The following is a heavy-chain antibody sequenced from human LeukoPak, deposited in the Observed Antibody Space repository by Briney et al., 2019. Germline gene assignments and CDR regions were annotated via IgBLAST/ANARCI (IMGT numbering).Heavy chain of an antibody. CDR3: ARELVSLGTGYFDL. CDR1: GFTFGTYG. Sequence: GGSLRLSCEASGFTFGTYGMTWVRQALGKGLEWVSGITGSSTWTYYADSVRGRFTISRDNSKNTLHLQMNNLTADDTAIYYCARELVSLGTGYFDLWGRGTLVTVSS. D-gene: IGHD7-27*01. J-gene: IGHJ2*01. CDR2: ITGSSTWT. V-gene: IGHV3-23*01.